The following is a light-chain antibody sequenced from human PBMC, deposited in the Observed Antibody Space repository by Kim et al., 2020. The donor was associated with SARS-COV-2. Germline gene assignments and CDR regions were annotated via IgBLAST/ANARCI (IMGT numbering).Light chain of an antibody. J-gene: IGKJ2*01. V-gene: IGKV1-5*03. CDR1: NSISSW. CDR3: QRYNSYSRT. CDR2: KAS. Sequence: DIQMTQSPSTLSASVGDRVTITCRTSNSISSWLAWYQQKPGKAPKLLIYKASTLKSGVPSRFSGSGSETESTLTISSLQPDDFATYYRQRYNSYSRTFGQGTKLEIK.